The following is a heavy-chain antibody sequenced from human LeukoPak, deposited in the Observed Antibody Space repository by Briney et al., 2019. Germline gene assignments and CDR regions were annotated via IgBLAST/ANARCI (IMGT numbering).Heavy chain of an antibody. D-gene: IGHD3-22*01. CDR1: GFTFSSYW. Sequence: GGSLRLSCAASGFTFSSYWMHWVRQAPGKGLVWVSRINSDGSSTSYADSVKGRFTISRDNAKNTLYLQMNSLRAEDTAVYYCAKEYYEGGNDYWGQGTLVTVSS. J-gene: IGHJ4*02. V-gene: IGHV3-74*01. CDR2: INSDGSST. CDR3: AKEYYEGGNDY.